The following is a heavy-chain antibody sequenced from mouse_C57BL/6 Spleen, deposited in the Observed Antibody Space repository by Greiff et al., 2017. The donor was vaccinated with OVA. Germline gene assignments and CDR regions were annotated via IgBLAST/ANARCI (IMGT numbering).Heavy chain of an antibody. Sequence: QVQLQQSGAELARPGASVKLSCKASGYTFTSYGISWVKQRTGQGLEWIGEIYPRSGNTYYNEKFKGKATLTADKSSSTAYMELRSLTSEDSSVYFCAREGGLLIYYYAMDYWGQGTSVTVSS. J-gene: IGHJ4*01. CDR3: AREGGLLIYYYAMDY. CDR2: IYPRSGNT. V-gene: IGHV1-81*01. CDR1: GYTFTSYG. D-gene: IGHD2-3*01.